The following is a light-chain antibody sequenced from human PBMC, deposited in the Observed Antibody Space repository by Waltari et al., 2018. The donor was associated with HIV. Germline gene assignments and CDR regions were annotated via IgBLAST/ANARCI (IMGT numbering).Light chain of an antibody. J-gene: IGLJ2*01. CDR2: EVS. Sequence: QSALTPPASVSGSPGQSITISCTGTSRDVGGYHYVSWYQHHPGKAPNLMISEVSIRPSGVSIRFSVSKSGNTASLTISGLQAEDEADYYCSSYSSSITLYVVFGGGTKLTVL. CDR1: SRDVGGYHY. CDR3: SSYSSSITLYVV. V-gene: IGLV2-14*01.